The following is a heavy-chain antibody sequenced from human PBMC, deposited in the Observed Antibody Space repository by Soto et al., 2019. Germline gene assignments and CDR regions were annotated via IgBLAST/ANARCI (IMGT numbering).Heavy chain of an antibody. J-gene: IGHJ4*02. Sequence: EASGKVCSKASGNTITNYAMHSVRQAPGQRFEWMGWINAGNGNTKYSQKFQGRVTITRDTSASTAYMELSSLRSEDTAVYYCASFYLYVVPAARASFDFWGQGPFVTLSS. CDR1: GNTITNYA. D-gene: IGHD2-2*01. CDR2: INAGNGNT. CDR3: ASFYLYVVPAARASFDF. V-gene: IGHV1-3*01.